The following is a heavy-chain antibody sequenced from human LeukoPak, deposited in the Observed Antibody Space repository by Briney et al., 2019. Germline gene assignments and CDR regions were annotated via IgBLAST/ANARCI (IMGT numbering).Heavy chain of an antibody. D-gene: IGHD4-17*01. CDR2: ISYDGSNK. CDR1: GFTFSSYG. Sequence: GGSLRLSCAASGFTFSSYGMHWVRQAPGKGLEWVAVISYDGSNKYYADSVKGRFTISRDNSKNTLYLQMNSLRAEDTAVYYCAKDDYGDYTIRDYWGQGTLVTVSS. CDR3: AKDDYGDYTIRDY. J-gene: IGHJ4*02. V-gene: IGHV3-30*18.